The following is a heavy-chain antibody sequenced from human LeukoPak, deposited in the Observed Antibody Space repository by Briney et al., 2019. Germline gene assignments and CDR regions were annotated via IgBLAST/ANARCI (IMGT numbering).Heavy chain of an antibody. CDR1: GGTFSSYA. D-gene: IGHD2-15*01. CDR2: IIPIFGTA. CDR3: AREERYCSGGSCYFGY. V-gene: IGHV1-69*06. J-gene: IGHJ4*02. Sequence: SVKVSCKASGGTFSSYAISWVRQAPGQGLEWMGGIIPIFGTANYAQKSQGRVTITADKSTSTAYMELSSLRSEDTAVYYCAREERYCSGGSCYFGYWGQGTLVTVSS.